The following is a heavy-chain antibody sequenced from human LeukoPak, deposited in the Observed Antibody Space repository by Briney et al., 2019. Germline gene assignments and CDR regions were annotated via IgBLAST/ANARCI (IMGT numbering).Heavy chain of an antibody. D-gene: IGHD6-13*01. CDR2: IYYSGST. Sequence: NPSGTPSLTCTVSGGSISSSSYYWGWIRQPPGEGLGGVGGIYYSGSTYYNPSLKSRVTISVDTSKNQFSLKLSSVTAADTAVYYCARAGQLVRDLYYYYYYMDVWGKGTTVTVSS. CDR1: GGSISSSSYY. V-gene: IGHV4-39*07. CDR3: ARAGQLVRDLYYYYYYMDV. J-gene: IGHJ6*03.